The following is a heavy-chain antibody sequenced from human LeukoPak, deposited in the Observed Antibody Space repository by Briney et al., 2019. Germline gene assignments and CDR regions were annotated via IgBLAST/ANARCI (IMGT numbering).Heavy chain of an antibody. J-gene: IGHJ6*03. CDR2: IYHSGST. V-gene: IGHV4-38-2*02. Sequence: SETLSLTCTVSGYSISSGYYWDWIRQPPGKGLEWIGSIYHSGSTYYNPSLKSRVTISVDTSKNQFSLKLSSVTAADTAVYYCASMVRGVTGYYMDVWGKGTTVTVSS. CDR1: GYSISSGYY. CDR3: ASMVRGVTGYYMDV. D-gene: IGHD3-10*01.